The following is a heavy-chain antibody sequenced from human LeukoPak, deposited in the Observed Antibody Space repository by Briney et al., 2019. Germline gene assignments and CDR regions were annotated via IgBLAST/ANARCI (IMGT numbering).Heavy chain of an antibody. V-gene: IGHV3-74*01. CDR1: GFTFSSNW. J-gene: IGHJ4*02. CDR2: INEDGGTT. CDR3: ATDRNSGKYYDY. D-gene: IGHD1-26*01. Sequence: GGSLRLSCAASGFTFSSNWMHWVRQAPGKGLVWVSRINEDGGTTNYADSVKGRPTIFRDNAKNTLYLQMNSLRAEDTAVYYCATDRNSGKYYDYWGPGTLVTVSS.